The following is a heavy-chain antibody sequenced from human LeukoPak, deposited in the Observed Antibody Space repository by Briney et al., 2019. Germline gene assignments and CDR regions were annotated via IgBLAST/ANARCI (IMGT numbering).Heavy chain of an antibody. Sequence: GGSLRLSCAASGFTFSYYNMNWVRQAPGKGLEWVSSISSSGTYIYYADSLRGRFTISRDNAKNSLHLQMNSLRAEDTAVYYCARETADNYDSSAYYGRTFDYWGQGSLVTVSS. V-gene: IGHV3-21*01. D-gene: IGHD3-22*01. CDR2: ISSSGTYI. CDR3: ARETADNYDSSAYYGRTFDY. CDR1: GFTFSYYN. J-gene: IGHJ4*02.